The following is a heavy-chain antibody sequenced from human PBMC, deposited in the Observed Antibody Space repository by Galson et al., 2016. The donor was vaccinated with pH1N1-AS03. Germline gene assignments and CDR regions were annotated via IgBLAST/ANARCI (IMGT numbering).Heavy chain of an antibody. CDR3: ARKPTGSMVVTIGAGYFDL. D-gene: IGHD2-21*02. CDR2: IYWNSEK. J-gene: IGHJ2*01. CDR1: GFSLNTNGVG. Sequence: PALVKPTQTLTLTCDFSGFSLNTNGVGVGWIRQPPGKPLEWLALIYWNSEKRYNPFLKGRLTITKDTSKNQVVLTMTNMAPGDTATYFCARKPTGSMVVTIGAGYFDLWGRGTLVAVSS. V-gene: IGHV2-5*01.